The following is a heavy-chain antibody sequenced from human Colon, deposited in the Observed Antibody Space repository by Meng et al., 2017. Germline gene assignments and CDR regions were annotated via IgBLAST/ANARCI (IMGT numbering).Heavy chain of an antibody. J-gene: IGHJ6*02. D-gene: IGHD4-11*01. CDR3: ARAARIYSNYSMDV. Sequence: ASVKVSCTASGYTFTGYYMHWVRQAPGQGLEWTGRINPNSGGTNYAQKFQGRVTMTRDTCISTAYMELSRLRSDDTAVYYCARAARIYSNYSMDVWGQGTTVTVSS. V-gene: IGHV1-2*06. CDR2: INPNSGGT. CDR1: GYTFTGYY.